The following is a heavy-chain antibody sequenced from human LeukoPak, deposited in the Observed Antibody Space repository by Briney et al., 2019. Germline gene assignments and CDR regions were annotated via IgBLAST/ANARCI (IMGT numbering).Heavy chain of an antibody. D-gene: IGHD6-19*01. CDR2: IRSKANSYAT. V-gene: IGHV3-73*01. CDR3: TRQPGYSSGWYVFDY. Sequence: GGSLRLSCAASGFTFSGSAMHWVRQASGKGLEWVGRIRSKANSYATAYAASVKGRFTISRDDSKNTAYLQMNSLKTEDTAVYYCTRQPGYSSGWYVFDYWGQGTLVTVPS. J-gene: IGHJ4*02. CDR1: GFTFSGSA.